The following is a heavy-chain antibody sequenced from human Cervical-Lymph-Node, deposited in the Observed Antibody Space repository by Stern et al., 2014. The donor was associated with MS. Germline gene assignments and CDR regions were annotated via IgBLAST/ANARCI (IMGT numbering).Heavy chain of an antibody. CDR2: ISEDGNEE. D-gene: IGHD1-1*01. V-gene: IGHV3-7*01. CDR3: AKRRATERLMDV. CDR1: GFTFSSHW. J-gene: IGHJ6*02. Sequence: VQLVESGGGLVQPGGSLRLSCAVSGFTFSSHWMSWVRQAPGPGPEWVGNISEDGNEENSVASMKGRFTIFRNNAKNALYLQMNSLRVEDTAVYYCAKRRATERLMDVWGQGTTVTVSS.